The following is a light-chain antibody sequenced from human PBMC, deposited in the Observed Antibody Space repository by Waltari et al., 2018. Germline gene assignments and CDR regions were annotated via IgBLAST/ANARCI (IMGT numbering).Light chain of an antibody. V-gene: IGKV1-5*03. J-gene: IGKJ2*01. Sequence: DIQMTQSPSTLSAYVGDRVTITCRASQTINNWLAWYQQKAGKAPNLLIHKASTLHSGVPSRFSGSGSGTEVTLTISSLQPDDFATYYCQQYSSYPGTFGQGTKVDIK. CDR2: KAS. CDR3: QQYSSYPGT. CDR1: QTINNW.